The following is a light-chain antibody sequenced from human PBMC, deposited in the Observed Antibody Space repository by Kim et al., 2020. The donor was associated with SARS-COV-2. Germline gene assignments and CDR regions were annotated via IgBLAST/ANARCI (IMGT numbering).Light chain of an antibody. J-gene: IGKJ4*01. CDR3: QQYNYFPT. CDR1: QTINGW. Sequence: SATVGDRVTITCRASQTINGWLAWYQQKPGEAPKLIIYKASRLQSGVPLRFSGSGFGTEFTLTISSLQPDDFATYYCQQYNYFPTFGGGTKVDIK. V-gene: IGKV1-5*03. CDR2: KAS.